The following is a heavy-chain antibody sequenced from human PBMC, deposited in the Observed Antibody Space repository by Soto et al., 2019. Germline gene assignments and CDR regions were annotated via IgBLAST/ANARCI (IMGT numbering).Heavy chain of an antibody. CDR2: IFHTGSA. CDR3: ARHIAVSGTRGFEH. D-gene: IGHD2-21*01. J-gene: IGHJ4*02. Sequence: QVQLQESGPGLMKPSGTLSLTCAVSGGSITSNWWSWVRQPPGKGLEWIAEIFHTGSANYNPSLMSPLTVSMDKSKTRLSMNRHSVTAADTAVYYCARHIAVSGTRGFEHWGQGILVTVSS. V-gene: IGHV4-4*02. CDR1: GGSITSNW.